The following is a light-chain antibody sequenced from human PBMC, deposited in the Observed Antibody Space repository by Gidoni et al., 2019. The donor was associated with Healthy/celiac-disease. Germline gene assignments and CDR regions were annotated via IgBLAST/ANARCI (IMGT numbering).Light chain of an antibody. CDR3: CSYAGSSTYVV. CDR2: EVS. J-gene: IGLJ2*01. CDR1: SSDVGSYNL. V-gene: IGLV2-23*02. Sequence: QSALPQPASVSGSPRQSITISCTGTSSDVGSYNLVSWYQQHPGKAPKLMIYEVSKRPSGVSNRFSGSKSGNTASLTISGLQAEDEADYYCCSYAGSSTYVVFGGGTKLTVL.